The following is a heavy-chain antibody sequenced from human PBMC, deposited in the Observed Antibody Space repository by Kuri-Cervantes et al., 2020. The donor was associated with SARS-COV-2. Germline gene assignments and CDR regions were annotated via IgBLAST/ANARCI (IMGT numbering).Heavy chain of an antibody. CDR3: ARGNELWGNHFDY. Sequence: SQTLSLTCAVSGGSISSGGYYWSWIRQHPGKGLEWIGYIYYSGSTYYNPSLKSRVTISVDTSKNQFSPKLSSVTAADTAVYYCARGNELWGNHFDYWGQGTLVTVSS. CDR2: IYYSGST. D-gene: IGHD5-18*01. J-gene: IGHJ4*02. CDR1: GGSISSGGYY. V-gene: IGHV4-31*02.